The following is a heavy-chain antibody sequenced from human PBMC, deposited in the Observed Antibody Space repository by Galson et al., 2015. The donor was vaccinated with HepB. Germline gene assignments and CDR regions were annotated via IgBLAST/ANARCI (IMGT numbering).Heavy chain of an antibody. CDR2: IIPILGIA. CDR3: ARDSFNTSSWYGSWFDP. CDR1: GGTFSSYA. Sequence: SVKVSCKASGGTFSSYAISWVRQAPGQGLEWMGRIIPILGIANYAQKFQGRVTITADESTSTAYMELSSLRSEDTAVYYCARDSFNTSSWYGSWFDPWGQGTLVTVSS. D-gene: IGHD6-13*01. J-gene: IGHJ5*02. V-gene: IGHV1-69*04.